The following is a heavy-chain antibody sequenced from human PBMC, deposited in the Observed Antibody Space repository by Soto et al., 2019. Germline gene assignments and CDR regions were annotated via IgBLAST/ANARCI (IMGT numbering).Heavy chain of an antibody. CDR2: ISSSSSYI. CDR1: GSTFSSYS. V-gene: IGHV3-21*01. Sequence: PGGSLRLSCAASGSTFSSYSMNWVRQAPEKGLEWVSSISSSSSYIYYADSVKGRFTISRDNAKNSLYLQMNSLRAEDTAVYYCARDEYYYDSSGYYRNDYWGQGTLVTVSS. D-gene: IGHD3-22*01. J-gene: IGHJ4*02. CDR3: ARDEYYYDSSGYYRNDY.